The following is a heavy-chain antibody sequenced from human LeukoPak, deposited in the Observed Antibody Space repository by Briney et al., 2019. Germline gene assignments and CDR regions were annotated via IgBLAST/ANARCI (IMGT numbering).Heavy chain of an antibody. CDR3: ARDFSNFGDF. Sequence: PSETLSLTCTVSGGSINSFYWTWIRQPPGKGLEWIGYIYYSGSTNYNPSLKSRVTISVDTTKNQFSLKLSSVTAADTAVYYCARDFSNFGDFWGQGTLITVSA. CDR2: IYYSGST. J-gene: IGHJ4*02. CDR1: GGSINSFY. D-gene: IGHD3-3*01. V-gene: IGHV4-59*12.